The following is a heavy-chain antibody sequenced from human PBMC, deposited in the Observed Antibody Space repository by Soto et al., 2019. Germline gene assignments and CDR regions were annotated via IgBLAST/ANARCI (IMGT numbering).Heavy chain of an antibody. CDR2: ISGTDGST. CDR1: GFTLDNYA. D-gene: IGHD2-15*01. V-gene: IGHV3-23*01. Sequence: EVHLLVSGGGLVQPGGSLRLSCAASGFTLDNYAMTWVRQAPGKGLEWVSAISGTDGSTYYADTVKGRFTISRDNSKNTLYLQMNSLRAEDTSIYYCAKVRICSGGDCYCIDYWGQGSLVTVSS. CDR3: AKVRICSGGDCYCIDY. J-gene: IGHJ4*02.